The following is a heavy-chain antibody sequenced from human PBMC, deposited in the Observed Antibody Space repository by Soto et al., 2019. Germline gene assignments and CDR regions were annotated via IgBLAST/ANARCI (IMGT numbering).Heavy chain of an antibody. V-gene: IGHV3-66*01. CDR2: IYNDGSA. Sequence: EVQLVESGGGLVQPGGSLGLSCAASGFTVSSRYMSWVRQAPGKGLEWVSVIYNDGSAYYADSVKGRFTISRDNSKNTLNLQMNSLRVEDTAVYYCARDSYMGYWGQGTLVTVSS. J-gene: IGHJ4*02. CDR1: GFTVSSRY. D-gene: IGHD3-16*01. CDR3: ARDSYMGY.